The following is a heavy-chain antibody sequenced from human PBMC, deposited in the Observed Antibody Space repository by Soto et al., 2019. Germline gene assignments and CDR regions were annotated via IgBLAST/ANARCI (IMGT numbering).Heavy chain of an antibody. V-gene: IGHV4-34*01. D-gene: IGHD2-2*02. CDR3: ARFVVVPAAIDYY. J-gene: IGHJ4*02. CDR1: GGSLSGFY. Sequence: SETLSLTRVVYGGSLSGFYWSWIRQPPGKGLEWIGDINHSGSTNYNPSLKSRVTISVDTSKNQFSLKLSSVTAADTAMYYCARFVVVPAAIDYYWGQGTLVTVSS. CDR2: INHSGST.